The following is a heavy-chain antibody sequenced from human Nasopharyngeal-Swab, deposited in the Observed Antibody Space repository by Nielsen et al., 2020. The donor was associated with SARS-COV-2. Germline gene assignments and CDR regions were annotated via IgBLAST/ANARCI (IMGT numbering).Heavy chain of an antibody. CDR1: GYTFTGYY. D-gene: IGHD6-6*01. J-gene: IGHJ6*02. V-gene: IGHV1-2*04. CDR3: ARGWIAARPHYYYYYGMDV. Sequence: ASVKVSCKASGYTFTGYYMHWVRQAPGQGLEWMGWINPNSGGTNYAQKFQGWVTMTRDTSISTAYMELSRLRSDDTAVYYCARGWIAARPHYYYYYGMDVWGQGTTVTVSS. CDR2: INPNSGGT.